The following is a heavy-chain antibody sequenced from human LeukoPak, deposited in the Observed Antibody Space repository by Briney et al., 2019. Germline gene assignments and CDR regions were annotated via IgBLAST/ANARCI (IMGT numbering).Heavy chain of an antibody. CDR3: GFSSPQGDFEY. CDR1: GFTFSSYW. J-gene: IGHJ4*02. D-gene: IGHD6-13*01. V-gene: IGHV3-7*01. Sequence: GGSLRLSCAASGFTFSSYWTNWVRQARGKGGEWVANIKQDGSEKYYADSVKGRFTTCRDNAKNSLYLQMNTLRAENTGVYYCGFSSPQGDFEYCGQGTPVTVSS. CDR2: IKQDGSEK.